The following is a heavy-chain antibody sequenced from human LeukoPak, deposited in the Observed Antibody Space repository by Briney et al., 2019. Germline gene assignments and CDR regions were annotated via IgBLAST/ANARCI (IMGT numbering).Heavy chain of an antibody. V-gene: IGHV3-9*01. D-gene: IGHD1-1*01. CDR1: GFTFDDYA. Sequence: GRSLRLSCAASGFTFDDYAIHWVRQAPGKGLEWVSGINWNSGSKHYADSVKGRFTISRDNAKNSLYLQMNSLRAEDTAVYYCARVPRSNWNEYWGQGTLVTVSS. J-gene: IGHJ4*02. CDR3: ARVPRSNWNEY. CDR2: INWNSGSK.